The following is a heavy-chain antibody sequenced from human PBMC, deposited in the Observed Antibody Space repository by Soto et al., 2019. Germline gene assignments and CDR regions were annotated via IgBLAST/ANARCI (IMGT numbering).Heavy chain of an antibody. J-gene: IGHJ4*02. CDR3: AREGQNYYDSSGYYYPFDY. CDR2: ISSSSSTI. D-gene: IGHD3-22*01. V-gene: IGHV3-48*02. CDR1: GFTFSSYS. Sequence: PGGSLRLSCAASGFTFSSYSMNWVRQAPGKGLEWVSYISSSSSTIYYADSVKGRFTISRDNAKNSLYLQMNSLRDEDTAVYYCAREGQNYYDSSGYYYPFDYWGQGTLVTVSS.